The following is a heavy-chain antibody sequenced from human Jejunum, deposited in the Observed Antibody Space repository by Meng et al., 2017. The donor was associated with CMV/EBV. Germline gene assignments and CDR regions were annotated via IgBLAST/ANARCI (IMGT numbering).Heavy chain of an antibody. CDR1: GFTFTAYD. J-gene: IGHJ4*02. D-gene: IGHD3-10*01. CDR3: ARDYGSGTTGIFDY. Sequence: GFTFTAYDINWVRQTPGKGLEWVSGISGGGVSAYYADSVKGRFTISRDNTRNSLYLQMSTLRVEDTAVYYCARDYGSGTTGIFDYWGQGTLVTVSS. CDR2: ISGGGVSA. V-gene: IGHV3-23*01.